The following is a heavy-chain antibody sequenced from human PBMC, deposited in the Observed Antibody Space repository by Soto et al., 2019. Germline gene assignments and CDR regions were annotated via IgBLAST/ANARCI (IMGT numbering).Heavy chain of an antibody. CDR3: ERDSYDSSGYYLNWFDP. J-gene: IGHJ5*02. V-gene: IGHV1-2*04. CDR1: GYTFTGYY. Sequence: ASVKVSCKASGYTFTGYYMHWVRQAPGQGLEWMGWINPNSGGTNYAQKFQGWVTMTRDTSISTAYMELSRLRSDDTAVYYCERDSYDSSGYYLNWFDPWCQGILVNVS. D-gene: IGHD3-22*01. CDR2: INPNSGGT.